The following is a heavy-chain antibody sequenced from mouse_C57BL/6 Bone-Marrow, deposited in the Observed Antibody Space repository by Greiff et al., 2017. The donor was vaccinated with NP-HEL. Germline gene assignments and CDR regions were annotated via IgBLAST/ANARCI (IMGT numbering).Heavy chain of an antibody. Sequence: EVKLQESGPVLVKPGASVKMSCKASGYTFTDYYMNWVKQSHGKSLEWIGVINPYNGGTSYNQKFKGKATLTVDKSSSTAYMELNSLTSEDSAVYYCAREVGGEYFDYWGQGTTRTVSS. CDR2: INPYNGGT. V-gene: IGHV1-19*01. D-gene: IGHD1-1*02. J-gene: IGHJ2*01. CDR1: GYTFTDYY. CDR3: AREVGGEYFDY.